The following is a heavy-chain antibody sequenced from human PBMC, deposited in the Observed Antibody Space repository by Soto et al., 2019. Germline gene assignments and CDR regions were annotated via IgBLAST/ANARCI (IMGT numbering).Heavy chain of an antibody. V-gene: IGHV4-4*02. CDR2: IYHSGSS. D-gene: IGHD5-18*01. J-gene: IGHJ6*02. CDR3: ERDRAPNTAINSYGGLDV. Sequence: SETLSLTCAVSGGSISNTNWLTWFRQPPGKGLGWIGEIYHSGSSNYNPSLRSRVTISVDMYKNQFSLKLPSVTAAATAVYYCERDRAPNTAINSYGGLDVWGQGTTVTVSS. CDR1: GGSISNTNW.